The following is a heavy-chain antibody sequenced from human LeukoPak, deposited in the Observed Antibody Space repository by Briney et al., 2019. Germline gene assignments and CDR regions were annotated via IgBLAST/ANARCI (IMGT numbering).Heavy chain of an antibody. V-gene: IGHV6-1*01. J-gene: IGHJ4*02. CDR1: GDSVSSNSAA. Sequence: SQTLSLTCAISGDSVSSNSAAWNWIRQSTSRGLEWLGRTYYRSKWYSAYAVSVKTRISINSDTSKNQFSLQLNSVTPEDTAVYYCARGPQWLNYWGQGTLVTVSS. CDR2: TYYRSKWYS. D-gene: IGHD6-19*01. CDR3: ARGPQWLNY.